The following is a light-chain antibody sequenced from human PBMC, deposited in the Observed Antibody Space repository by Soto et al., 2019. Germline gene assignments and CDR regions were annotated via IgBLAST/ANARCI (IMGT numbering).Light chain of an antibody. V-gene: IGKV3-20*01. CDR3: QQYGSSLLFT. CDR2: GAS. Sequence: EIVLTQSPGTLSLSPGERATLSCRASQSVSSSYLAWYQQKPGQAPRLLIYGASSRATGIPDRFSGSVSGTDFTLTISRLEPEDCAVYYCQQYGSSLLFTFGPGTKVDIK. J-gene: IGKJ3*01. CDR1: QSVSSSY.